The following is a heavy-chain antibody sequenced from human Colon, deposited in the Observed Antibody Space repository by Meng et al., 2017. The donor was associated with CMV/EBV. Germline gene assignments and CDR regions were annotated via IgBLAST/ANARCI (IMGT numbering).Heavy chain of an antibody. J-gene: IGHJ4*02. V-gene: IGHV3-23*01. CDR1: GFTFSAYG. Sequence: GGSLRLSCAASGFTFSAYGMTWVRQAPGKGLECVSSISGSGGRTFYADSVKGRFTISRDNSENTLFLQMNNLRAEDTALYYCTKERYFDWASGPDQWGQGTLVTVSS. CDR2: ISGSGGRT. D-gene: IGHD3-9*01. CDR3: TKERYFDWASGPDQ.